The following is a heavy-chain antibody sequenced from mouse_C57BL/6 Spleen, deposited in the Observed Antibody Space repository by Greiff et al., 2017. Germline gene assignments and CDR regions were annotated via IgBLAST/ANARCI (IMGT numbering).Heavy chain of an antibody. CDR3: TRRYDYFDY. J-gene: IGHJ2*01. CDR1: GYTFTDYE. D-gene: IGHD2-3*01. V-gene: IGHV1-15*01. Sequence: QVQLQQSGAELVRPGASVTLSCKASGYTFTDYEMHWVKQTPVHGLEWIGAIDPETGGTAYNQKFKGKAILTADKSSSTAYMELRSLTSEDSAVDYCTRRYDYFDYWGQGTTLTVSS. CDR2: IDPETGGT.